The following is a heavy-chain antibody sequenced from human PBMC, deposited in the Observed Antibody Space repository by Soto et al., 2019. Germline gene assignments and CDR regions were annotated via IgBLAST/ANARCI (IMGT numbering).Heavy chain of an antibody. Sequence: SETLSLTCTVSGGSISSSSYYWGWIRQPPGKGLEWIGSMSYSGSTYYNPSLKSRVTISADTSRNQFSLKLRSVTAADTSVYYCARGHGGITVFGAPGHFDYWGQGTLVTVSS. J-gene: IGHJ4*02. CDR1: GGSISSSSYY. V-gene: IGHV4-39*01. CDR3: ARGHGGITVFGAPGHFDY. D-gene: IGHD3-3*01. CDR2: MSYSGST.